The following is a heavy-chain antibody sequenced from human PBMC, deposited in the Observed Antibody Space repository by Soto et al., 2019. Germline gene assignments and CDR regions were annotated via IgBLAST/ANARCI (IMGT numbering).Heavy chain of an antibody. V-gene: IGHV4-30-4*01. Sequence: QVQLRESGPGLVKPSQTLSLTCTVSGGSISSGDYYWSWIRQPPGKGLEWIGYIYYSGRTFYNPSLKSRVTISVDTSKNQFSLKLSSVTAADTAVYYCARVGNNMAVAQFDYWGQGTLGTVSS. CDR2: IYYSGRT. CDR1: GGSISSGDYY. CDR3: ARVGNNMAVAQFDY. J-gene: IGHJ4*02. D-gene: IGHD6-19*01.